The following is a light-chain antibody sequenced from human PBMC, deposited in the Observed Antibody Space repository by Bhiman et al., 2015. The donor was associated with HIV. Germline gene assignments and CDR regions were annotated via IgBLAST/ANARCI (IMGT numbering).Light chain of an antibody. CDR2: DVS. CDR1: SSDVGGYNF. V-gene: IGLV2-14*03. Sequence: QSALTQPASVSGSPGQSITISCTGTSSDVGGYNFVSWYQHHPGKAPKLLIYDVSQRPSGVSYRFSGSKSGTSASLAITGLQAEDEADYYCQSYDRDLGGSVFGTGTKVTVL. CDR3: QSYDRDLGGSV. J-gene: IGLJ1*01.